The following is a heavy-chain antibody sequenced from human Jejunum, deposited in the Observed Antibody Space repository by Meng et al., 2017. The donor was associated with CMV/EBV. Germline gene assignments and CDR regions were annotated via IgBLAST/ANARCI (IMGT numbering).Heavy chain of an antibody. CDR1: CSISSGGSF. D-gene: IGHD3-9*01. Sequence: CSISSGGSFWSWLRQPPGEGLGWIVYIYYGGNTYYNPSLKSRVTISLGTSKNQFSLELSSVTAADTAIYYCARDYAGTGYYGLFWYWGQGTLVTVSS. CDR3: ARDYAGTGYYGLFWY. V-gene: IGHV4-30-4*01. J-gene: IGHJ4*02. CDR2: IYYGGNT.